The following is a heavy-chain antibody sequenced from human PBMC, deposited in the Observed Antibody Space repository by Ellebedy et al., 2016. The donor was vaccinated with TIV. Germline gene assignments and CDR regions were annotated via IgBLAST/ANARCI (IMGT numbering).Heavy chain of an antibody. Sequence: ASVKVSCXASGYTFTTYGITWVRQAPGQGLEWMGWISPYNGDTNYAQNLQGRVTMTTDTSTSTAYMELRSLRSDDTAVYYCARDILALGWGGVAREPWGYWGQGTLVTVSS. D-gene: IGHD2-8*02. J-gene: IGHJ4*02. V-gene: IGHV1-18*01. CDR2: ISPYNGDT. CDR1: GYTFTTYG. CDR3: ARDILALGWGGVAREPWGY.